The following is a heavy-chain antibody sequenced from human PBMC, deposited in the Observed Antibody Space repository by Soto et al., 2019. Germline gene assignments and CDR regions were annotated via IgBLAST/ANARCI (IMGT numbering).Heavy chain of an antibody. CDR3: ARGQGAAAGHSNFDY. D-gene: IGHD6-13*01. Sequence: QLQLQESGSGLVKPSQTLSLTCAVSGGSISGTTYSWSWIRQPPGKGLEWIGYIYDSGNTYYNPSLKIQFSISVDRSKNQCSLKLSSATAADTAVYYCARGQGAAAGHSNFDYWGQGALVTVSS. V-gene: IGHV4-30-2*01. J-gene: IGHJ4*02. CDR1: GGSISGTTYS. CDR2: IYDSGNT.